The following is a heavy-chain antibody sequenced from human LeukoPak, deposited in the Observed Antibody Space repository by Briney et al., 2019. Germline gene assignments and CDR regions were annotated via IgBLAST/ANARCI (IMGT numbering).Heavy chain of an antibody. CDR1: GFTFSSYA. CDR3: AKDPLGISGSYSAFDI. CDR2: ISGSGGST. V-gene: IGHV3-23*01. D-gene: IGHD1-26*01. J-gene: IGHJ3*02. Sequence: GGSLRLSCAASGFTFSSYAMSWVRQAPGKGLEWVSAISGSGGSTYYADSVKGRFTISRDNSKNTLYLQMNSLRAEDTALYYCAKDPLGISGSYSAFDIWGQGTMVTVSS.